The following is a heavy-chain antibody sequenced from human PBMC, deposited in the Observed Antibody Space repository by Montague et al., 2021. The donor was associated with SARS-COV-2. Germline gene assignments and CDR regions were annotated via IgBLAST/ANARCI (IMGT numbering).Heavy chain of an antibody. CDR2: IYHSGTT. CDR3: VSEKAGELRNVFDI. V-gene: IGHV4-38-2*02. CDR1: GFSIGSGDY. Sequence: ETLSLTCTVSGFSIGSGDYWGWIRQPPGKGLEWIGSIYHSGTTYYNPSLHSRLTMSIDTSTNQFSLRLTSVTAADTAVFFCVSEKAGELRNVFDIWGQGTTVTVSS. J-gene: IGHJ3*02. D-gene: IGHD1-26*01.